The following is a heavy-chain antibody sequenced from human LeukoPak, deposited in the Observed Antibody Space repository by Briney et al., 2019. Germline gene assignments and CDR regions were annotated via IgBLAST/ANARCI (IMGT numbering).Heavy chain of an antibody. Sequence: ALGSLRLSCAASGFSFSNYAMSWVRQAPGKGLEWVAAISRSGGGTYYADSVKGRFTISRDNSKNTLYLQMNSLRAEDTAVYHCAKDLSESYISYYMDVWGKGTTVTLSS. J-gene: IGHJ6*03. D-gene: IGHD3-10*01. CDR3: AKDLSESYISYYMDV. CDR1: GFSFSNYA. V-gene: IGHV3-23*01. CDR2: ISRSGGGT.